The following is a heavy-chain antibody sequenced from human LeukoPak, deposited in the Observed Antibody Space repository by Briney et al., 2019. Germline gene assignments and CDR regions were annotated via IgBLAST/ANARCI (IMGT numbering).Heavy chain of an antibody. CDR2: IYSGGRT. D-gene: IGHD1-26*01. CDR3: ARGEKWELPYFDY. V-gene: IGHV3-53*01. J-gene: IGHJ4*02. Sequence: GGSLRLSCAASGFTVSSNYMSWVRQAPGKGLEWVSVIYSGGRTYYADSVKGRFTISRDNSKSTLYLQMNSLSAEDTAVYYCARGEKWELPYFDYWGQGTLVTVSS. CDR1: GFTVSSNY.